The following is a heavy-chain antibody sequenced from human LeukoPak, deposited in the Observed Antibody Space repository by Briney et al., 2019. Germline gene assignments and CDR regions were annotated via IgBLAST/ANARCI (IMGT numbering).Heavy chain of an antibody. D-gene: IGHD3-10*01. CDR3: ARESGGSGSYQYWFDP. CDR1: GFTFSSYW. J-gene: IGHJ5*02. CDR2: INSDGSST. V-gene: IGHV3-74*01. Sequence: GGSLRLSCAASGFTFSSYWMHWVRQAPGKGLVWVSRINSDGSSTSYADAVKGRFTISRDNAKNTLYLQMNSLGAEDTAVYYCARESGGSGSYQYWFDPWGQGTLVTVS.